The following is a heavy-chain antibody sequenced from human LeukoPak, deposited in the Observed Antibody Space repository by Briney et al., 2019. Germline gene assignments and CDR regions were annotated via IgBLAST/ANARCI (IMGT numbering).Heavy chain of an antibody. J-gene: IGHJ3*01. Sequence: GGSLRLSCAVSGFTFDEYGMSWVRQVPGKGLEWVSGINRNGGIRGHADSVKGRFTISRDNAKNFLYLQMDSLRAEDTAVYYCAKVNYGPPTWGQGTMVTVSS. CDR1: GFTFDEYG. V-gene: IGHV3-20*04. CDR2: INRNGGIR. CDR3: AKVNYGPPT. D-gene: IGHD3-16*01.